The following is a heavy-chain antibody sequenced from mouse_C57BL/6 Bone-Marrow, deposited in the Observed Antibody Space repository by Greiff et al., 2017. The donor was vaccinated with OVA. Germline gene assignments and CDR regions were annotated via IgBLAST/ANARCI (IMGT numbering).Heavy chain of an antibody. Sequence: VHVKQSGAELVRPGASVKLSCTASGFTIKGDYMHWVKQRPEQGLEWIGWIDPENGDTDYASKFQGKATITADTSSNTAYLQLSSLTSEDTAVYYCTTWLLGCAYWGQGTLVTVSA. V-gene: IGHV14-4*01. CDR3: TTWLLGCAY. CDR2: IDPENGDT. J-gene: IGHJ3*01. CDR1: GFTIKGDY.